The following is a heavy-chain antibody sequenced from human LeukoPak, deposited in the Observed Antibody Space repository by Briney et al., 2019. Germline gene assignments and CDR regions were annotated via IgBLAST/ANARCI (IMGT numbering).Heavy chain of an antibody. V-gene: IGHV4-34*01. CDR1: GGSFSGYY. CDR3: ARMPYGFVDY. D-gene: IGHD3-3*01. CDR2: INHSGST. J-gene: IGHJ4*02. Sequence: SETLSLTCAVYGGSFSGYYWSWIRQPPGKGLEWIGEINHSGSTNYNPSLKSRVTISVDTSKNQFSLKLSSVTAADTAVYYCARMPYGFVDYWGQGTLVTVSP.